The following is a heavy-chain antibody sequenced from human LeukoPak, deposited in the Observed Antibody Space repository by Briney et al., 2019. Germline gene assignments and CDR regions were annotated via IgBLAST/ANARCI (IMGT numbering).Heavy chain of an antibody. V-gene: IGHV4-39*01. D-gene: IGHD3-10*01. CDR3: ARGSGSITMVRGVEFDY. Sequence: SETLSLTCSVSGGSISTSSSYWGWIRQPPGKGLEWIGSIHYSGSTYYTPSLKSRVPISVDTSKNQFSLQLNSVTPEDTAVYYCARGSGSITMVRGVEFDYWGQGTLVTVSS. J-gene: IGHJ4*02. CDR1: GGSISTSSSY. CDR2: IHYSGST.